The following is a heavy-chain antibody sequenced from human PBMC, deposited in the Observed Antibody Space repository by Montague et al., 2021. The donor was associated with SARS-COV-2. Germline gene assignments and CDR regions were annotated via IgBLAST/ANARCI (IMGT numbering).Heavy chain of an antibody. CDR2: ISYDGSNK. V-gene: IGHV3-30*04. CDR1: GFTFSSYA. D-gene: IGHD5-12*01. J-gene: IGHJ6*02. CDR3: ARDWDGYDLDYGMDV. Sequence: SLRLSCAASGFTFSSYAMHWVRQAPGKGLEWVAVISYDGSNKYYVDSVKGRFTISRDNSKNTLYLQMNSLRAEDTAVYYCARDWDGYDLDYGMDVWGQGTKVTVSS.